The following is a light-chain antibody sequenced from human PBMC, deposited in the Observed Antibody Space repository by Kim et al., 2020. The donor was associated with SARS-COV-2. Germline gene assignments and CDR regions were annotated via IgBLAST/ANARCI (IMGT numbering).Light chain of an antibody. CDR1: QSISSY. J-gene: IGKJ5*01. CDR3: QQRSSWPP. Sequence: SLRPGETATPSRRASQSISSYFAWYQQKPGQAPRLFIYDASNRATGIPARFSGRGSGTDFTLTVSSREPEDFAVYYCQQRSSWPPFGQGTRLEIK. CDR2: DAS. V-gene: IGKV3-11*01.